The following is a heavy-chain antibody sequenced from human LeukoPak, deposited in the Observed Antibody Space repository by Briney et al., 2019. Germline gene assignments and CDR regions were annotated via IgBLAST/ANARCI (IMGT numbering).Heavy chain of an antibody. J-gene: IGHJ5*02. D-gene: IGHD6-13*01. Sequence: SETLSLTCAVYGGSFSGYYWSWIRQPQGKGLEWIGEIKHSGSTNYNPSLKSRVSISVDTSKNQFSLKLSSVTAADTAVYYCARIRLIAAAGSYGWFDPWGQGTLVTVSS. V-gene: IGHV4-34*01. CDR2: IKHSGST. CDR3: ARIRLIAAAGSYGWFDP. CDR1: GGSFSGYY.